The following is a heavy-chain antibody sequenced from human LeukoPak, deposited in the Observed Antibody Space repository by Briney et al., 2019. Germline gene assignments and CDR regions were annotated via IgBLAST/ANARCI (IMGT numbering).Heavy chain of an antibody. Sequence: AGGSLRLSCAASGFTFSSYAMSWVRQAPGKGLEWVSAISGSGGSTYYADSVKGRFTISRDNSKNTPYLQMNSLRAEDTAVYYCAKDGDIVVVVAATDAFDIWGQGTMVTVSS. D-gene: IGHD2-15*01. J-gene: IGHJ3*02. CDR2: ISGSGGST. CDR1: GFTFSSYA. CDR3: AKDGDIVVVVAATDAFDI. V-gene: IGHV3-23*01.